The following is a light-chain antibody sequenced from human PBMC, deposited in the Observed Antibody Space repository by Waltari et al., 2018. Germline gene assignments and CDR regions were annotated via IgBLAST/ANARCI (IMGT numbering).Light chain of an antibody. CDR1: QSLVHSDGNTY. V-gene: IGKV2-30*02. J-gene: IGKJ2*01. Sequence: DAVLTQSPLSLPVSPGQPASISCTCSQSLVHSDGNTYLNWLQQRPGQAPRRLIYQISNRDSGIPDRFSGGGSGTDFTLKISRVEAEDVGVYYCMQGTHWPYTFGQGTKLEIK. CDR3: MQGTHWPYT. CDR2: QIS.